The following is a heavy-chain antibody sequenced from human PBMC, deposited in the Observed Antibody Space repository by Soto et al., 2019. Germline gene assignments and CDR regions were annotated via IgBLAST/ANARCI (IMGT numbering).Heavy chain of an antibody. Sequence: EVQLWESGGGLVQTGGSLRLSCAASGFTLSNYGVTWVRQAPGKGLEWVSIISGNAGSTYYGDSVKGLFTISRDNLKNTLYLQMNSPRAEDTAVYYCAKNSATRAFCSGGTCYSVGYGIDVWGQGTTVTVSS. CDR2: ISGNAGST. CDR3: AKNSATRAFCSGGTCYSVGYGIDV. J-gene: IGHJ6*02. V-gene: IGHV3-23*01. CDR1: GFTLSNYG. D-gene: IGHD2-15*01.